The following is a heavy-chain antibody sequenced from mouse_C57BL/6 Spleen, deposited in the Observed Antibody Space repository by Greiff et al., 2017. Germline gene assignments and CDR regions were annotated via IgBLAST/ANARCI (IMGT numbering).Heavy chain of an antibody. D-gene: IGHD1-1*01. CDR3: ARDYSYAMDY. CDR2: IYPGDGDT. J-gene: IGHJ4*01. CDR1: GYAFSSYW. Sequence: QVQLKESGAELVKPGASVKISCKASGYAFSSYWMNWVKQRPGKGLEWIGQIYPGDGDTNYNGKFKGKATLTADKSSSTAYMQRSSLTSEDSAVYFCARDYSYAMDYWGQGTSVTVSS. V-gene: IGHV1-80*01.